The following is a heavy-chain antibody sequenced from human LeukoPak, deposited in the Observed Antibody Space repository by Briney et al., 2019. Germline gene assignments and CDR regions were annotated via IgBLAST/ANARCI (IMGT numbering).Heavy chain of an antibody. CDR3: ARGGGRSSSAFDP. Sequence: ASVKVSCKASGYTFTASYMYWVRQAPGQGLERMGWINPNSGGTKYAQNFQGRVTITRDTSISTAYMELSRLRSDDTAVYYCARGGGRSSSAFDPWGQGTLVTVSS. D-gene: IGHD6-6*01. CDR1: GYTFTASY. J-gene: IGHJ5*02. V-gene: IGHV1-2*02. CDR2: INPNSGGT.